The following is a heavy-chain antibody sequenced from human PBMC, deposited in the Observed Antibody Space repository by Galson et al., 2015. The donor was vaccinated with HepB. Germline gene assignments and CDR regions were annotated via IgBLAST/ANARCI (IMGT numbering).Heavy chain of an antibody. D-gene: IGHD3-10*01. CDR3: ATLVRGVISGGDY. CDR1: GFTFSSYS. Sequence: SLRLSCAASGFTFSSYSMNWVRQAPGKGLEWVSSISSSSSYIYYADSVKGRFTISRDNAKNSLYLQMNSLRAEDTAVYYCATLVRGVISGGDYWGQGTLVTVSS. CDR2: ISSSSSYI. V-gene: IGHV3-21*01. J-gene: IGHJ4*02.